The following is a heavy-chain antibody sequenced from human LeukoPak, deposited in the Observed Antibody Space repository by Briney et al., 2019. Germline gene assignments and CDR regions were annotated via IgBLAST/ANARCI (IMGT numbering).Heavy chain of an antibody. CDR3: ARENFDIVVVPAALDY. CDR2: ISSSSSTI. D-gene: IGHD2-2*01. CDR1: GFTFSSYS. Sequence: GGSLRLSCAASGFTFSSYSMNWVRQAQGKGLEWVSYISSSSSTIYYADSVKGRFTISRDNAKNSLYLQMNSLRAEDTAVYYCARENFDIVVVPAALDYWGQGTLVTVSS. V-gene: IGHV3-48*01. J-gene: IGHJ4*02.